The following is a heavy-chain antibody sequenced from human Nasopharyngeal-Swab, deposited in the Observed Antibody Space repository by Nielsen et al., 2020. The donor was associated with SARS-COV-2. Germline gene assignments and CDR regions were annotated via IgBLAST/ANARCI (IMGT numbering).Heavy chain of an antibody. Sequence: ASVKVSCKASGYTFTSYYMHWVRQAPGQGLEWMGVIIPSCGSTSYAQKFQGRVTMTMDTSTSTVYMELSSLRSEDTAVYYCARAEMRTTVTTYWNYWGQGTLVTVSS. CDR2: IIPSCGST. CDR1: GYTFTSYY. J-gene: IGHJ4*02. D-gene: IGHD4-17*01. CDR3: ARAEMRTTVTTYWNY. V-gene: IGHV1-46*01.